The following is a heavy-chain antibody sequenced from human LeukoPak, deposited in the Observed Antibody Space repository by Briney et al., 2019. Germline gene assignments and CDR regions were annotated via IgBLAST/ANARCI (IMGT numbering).Heavy chain of an antibody. Sequence: GGSLRLSCAASGFTFGNTWMGWVRQAPGKGLEWVSKISTDGSDKYYVDSVRRRFTISRQNAQNSVNLQMNSLRAEDSAVYYCGRWGVNAGLDRWGQGTLVSVAS. V-gene: IGHV3-7*01. CDR1: GFTFGNTW. CDR3: GRWGVNAGLDR. J-gene: IGHJ5*02. CDR2: ISTDGSDK. D-gene: IGHD3-10*01.